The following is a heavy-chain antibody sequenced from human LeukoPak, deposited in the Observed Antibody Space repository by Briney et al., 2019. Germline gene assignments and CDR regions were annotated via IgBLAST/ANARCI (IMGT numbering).Heavy chain of an antibody. D-gene: IGHD2-2*01. Sequence: GGSLRLSCAASGFTFTDYYMSWIRQAPGKGLDWVSHISSSGSTKNYARSVKGGFTISRDNAKNSLYLQMNSLRAEDTAVYYCARVDCSSTSCYEFDYWGQGTLVIVSS. CDR2: ISSSGSTK. V-gene: IGHV3-11*04. CDR3: ARVDCSSTSCYEFDY. CDR1: GFTFTDYY. J-gene: IGHJ4*02.